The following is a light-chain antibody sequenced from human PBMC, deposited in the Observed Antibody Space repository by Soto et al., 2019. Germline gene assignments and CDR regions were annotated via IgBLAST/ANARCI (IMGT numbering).Light chain of an antibody. CDR3: QQYNSQWT. V-gene: IGKV1-5*01. CDR1: QSISSW. J-gene: IGKJ1*01. Sequence: DIQMTQSHSTLSASVGDRVTITCRASQSISSWLAWYQQKPGKAPKLLIYDASSLESGVPSRFSGSGSGTEFTLTISSLQPDDFATYYCQQYNSQWTFGQGTKVEIK. CDR2: DAS.